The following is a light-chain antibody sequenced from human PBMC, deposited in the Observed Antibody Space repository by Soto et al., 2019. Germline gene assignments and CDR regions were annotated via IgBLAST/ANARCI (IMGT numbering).Light chain of an antibody. V-gene: IGKV1-5*01. J-gene: IGKJ4*01. CDR3: QQYESYSPLT. Sequence: DIQMTQSPSTLSASVGDRVTITCWARQRITAWLSWYQQKPGKAPKLLIYDASSLESGVPSRFSGRRSGTEFTLTIAGLQPEDFATYYCQQYESYSPLTFGGGTKVDIK. CDR2: DAS. CDR1: QRITAW.